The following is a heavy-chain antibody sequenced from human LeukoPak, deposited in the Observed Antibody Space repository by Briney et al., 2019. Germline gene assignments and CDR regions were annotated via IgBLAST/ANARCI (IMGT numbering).Heavy chain of an antibody. J-gene: IGHJ5*02. CDR3: ARFLGYYDSSGYYLNWFDP. CDR2: IYYSGST. Sequence: SETLSLTCTVSGGSINSYYWSWIRQPPGKGLEWIGYIYYSGSTNYNPSLKSRVTISVDTSKNQFSLKLSSVTAADTAVYYCARFLGYYDSSGYYLNWFDPWGQGTLVTVSS. D-gene: IGHD3-22*01. V-gene: IGHV4-59*08. CDR1: GGSINSYY.